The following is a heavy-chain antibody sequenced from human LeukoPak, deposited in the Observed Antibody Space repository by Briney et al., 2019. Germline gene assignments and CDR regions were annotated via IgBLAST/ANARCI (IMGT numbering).Heavy chain of an antibody. Sequence: ASVKVSCKVSGYTFTDYYMHWVQQAPGKGLEWMGLVDPEDGETIYAEKFKGRVTITADTSTDTAYMELSSLRSEDTAVYYCATSGDILTGYSLSSWGQGTLVTVSS. D-gene: IGHD3-9*01. V-gene: IGHV1-69-2*01. CDR3: ATSGDILTGYSLSS. J-gene: IGHJ5*02. CDR2: VDPEDGET. CDR1: GYTFTDYY.